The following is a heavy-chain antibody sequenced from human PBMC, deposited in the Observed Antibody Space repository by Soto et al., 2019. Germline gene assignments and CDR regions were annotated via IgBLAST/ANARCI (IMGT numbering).Heavy chain of an antibody. CDR2: ISAFNGNT. CDR1: GGTFSSYT. CDR3: AKDTGDYRPSFHYGVDV. J-gene: IGHJ6*02. D-gene: IGHD4-17*01. Sequence: GASVKVSCKASGGTFSSYTISWVRQAPGQGLEWMGWISAFNGNTNYAQKVQGRITMTTDISTSTAYMELRSLRSDDTAVYYCAKDTGDYRPSFHYGVDVWGQGTTVTVSS. V-gene: IGHV1-18*01.